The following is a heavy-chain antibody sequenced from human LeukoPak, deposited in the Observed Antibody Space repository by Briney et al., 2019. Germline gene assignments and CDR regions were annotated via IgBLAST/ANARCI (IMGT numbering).Heavy chain of an antibody. CDR3: ARVLVASGTYDVFDI. D-gene: IGHD1-26*01. V-gene: IGHV3-66*02. CDR1: GFTVSSNY. CDR2: IYSDGST. Sequence: GGSLRLSCAASGFTVSSNYMSWFRQAPGKGLEWVSIIYSDGSTYYADSVKGRFTISRDNSKNALYLQMNSLRVEDTAVYYCARVLVASGTYDVFDIWGQGTMVTVSS. J-gene: IGHJ3*02.